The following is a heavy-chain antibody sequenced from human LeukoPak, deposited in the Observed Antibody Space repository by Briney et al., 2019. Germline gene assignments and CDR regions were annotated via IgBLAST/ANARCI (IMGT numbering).Heavy chain of an antibody. Sequence: SETLSLTCTVSGGSISSYYWSWIRQPPGKGLEWIGYIYYGGSTNYNPSLKSRVTISVETSKNQFSLKLSSVTAADTAVYYCARVTGYMIEDYFDYWGQGTLVTVSS. D-gene: IGHD3-22*01. CDR1: GGSISSYY. CDR2: IYYGGST. CDR3: ARVTGYMIEDYFDY. J-gene: IGHJ4*02. V-gene: IGHV4-59*01.